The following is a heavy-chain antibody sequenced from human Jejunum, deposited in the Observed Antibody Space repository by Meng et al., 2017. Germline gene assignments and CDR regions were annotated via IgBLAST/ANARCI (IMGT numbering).Heavy chain of an antibody. J-gene: IGHJ4*02. CDR2: ISGSGGST. CDR1: GFTFSSYA. D-gene: IGHD6-19*01. Sequence: GGSLRLSCAASGFTFSSYAMSWVRQAPGKGLEWVSAISGSGGSTYYADSVKGRFTISRDNSKNTLYLQMNSLRAEDTAVYYCAKARQYSSGWYTYYFDYWGQGTLVTVSS. CDR3: AKARQYSSGWYTYYFDY. V-gene: IGHV3-23*01.